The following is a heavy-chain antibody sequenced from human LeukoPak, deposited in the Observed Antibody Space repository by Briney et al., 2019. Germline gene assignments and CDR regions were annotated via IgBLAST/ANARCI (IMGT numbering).Heavy chain of an antibody. Sequence: PSQTLSLTCTVSGGSISSGGYYWSWIRQPPGKGLEWIGYIYHSGSTYYNPSLKSRVTISVDTSKNQFSLKLSSVTAADTAVYYCAREMEGGGGPFCAFDIWGQGTMVTVSS. CDR1: GGSISSGGYY. D-gene: IGHD1-26*01. CDR2: IYHSGST. CDR3: AREMEGGGGPFCAFDI. V-gene: IGHV4-30-2*01. J-gene: IGHJ3*02.